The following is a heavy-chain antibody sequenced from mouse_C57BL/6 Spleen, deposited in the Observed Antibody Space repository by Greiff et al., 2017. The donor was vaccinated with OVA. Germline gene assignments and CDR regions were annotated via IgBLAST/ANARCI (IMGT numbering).Heavy chain of an antibody. CDR3: ARRGYYGSKDY. CDR2: IDPSDSYT. J-gene: IGHJ2*01. CDR1: GYTFTSYW. Sequence: QVHVKQPGAELVKPGASVKLSCKASGYTFTSYWMQWVKQRPGQGLEWIGEIDPSDSYTNYNQKFKGKATLTVDTSSSTAYMELRSLTSEDSAVYYCARRGYYGSKDYWGQGTTLTVSS. D-gene: IGHD1-1*01. V-gene: IGHV1-50*01.